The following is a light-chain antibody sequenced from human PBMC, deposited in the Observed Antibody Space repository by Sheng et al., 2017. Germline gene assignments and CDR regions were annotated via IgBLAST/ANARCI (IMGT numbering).Light chain of an antibody. CDR3: QQYGSSPLYT. V-gene: IGKV3-20*01. CDR2: GAS. Sequence: EIVLKQSPGTLSLSPGERATLSCRASQSVSNSYLAWYQQRPGQAPRLLIYGASNRASGIPDRFSGSGSGTDFTLTISRLEPEDFAVYYCQQYGSSPLYTFGQGTNLEIK. CDR1: QSVSNSY. J-gene: IGKJ2*01.